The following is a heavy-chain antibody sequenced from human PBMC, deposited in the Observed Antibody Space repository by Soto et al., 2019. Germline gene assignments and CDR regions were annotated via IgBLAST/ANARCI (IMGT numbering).Heavy chain of an antibody. D-gene: IGHD6-19*01. CDR2: ISGSGGST. Sequence: GGSLRLSCAASGFTFSSYAMSWVRQAPGKGLEWVSAISGSGGSTYYADSVKGRFIISRDNSKNTLYLQMNSLRADDTAVYYCAKDPRSGWWSYYFDYWGQGTLVTAPQ. CDR3: AKDPRSGWWSYYFDY. CDR1: GFTFSSYA. V-gene: IGHV3-23*01. J-gene: IGHJ4*02.